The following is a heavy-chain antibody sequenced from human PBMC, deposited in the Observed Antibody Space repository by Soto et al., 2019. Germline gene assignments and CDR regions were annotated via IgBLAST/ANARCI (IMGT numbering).Heavy chain of an antibody. CDR2: IHPGDSDT. J-gene: IGHJ3*02. CDR1: GYSLTTYW. Sequence: HGEPMKISYKGSGYSLTTYWVGWVRKMPGKGLEWMGIIHPGDSDTRYSPSFQGQVTISADKSINTAYLQWSSLKASDTGMYYCARAFDYYDSSGHYLRAFDMWGQGTMVTVSS. D-gene: IGHD3-22*01. CDR3: ARAFDYYDSSGHYLRAFDM. V-gene: IGHV5-51*01.